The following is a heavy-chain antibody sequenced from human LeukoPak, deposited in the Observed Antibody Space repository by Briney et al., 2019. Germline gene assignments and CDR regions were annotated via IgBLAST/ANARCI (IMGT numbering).Heavy chain of an antibody. J-gene: IGHJ4*02. D-gene: IGHD1-26*01. CDR3: ARGAVAGANFDY. V-gene: IGHV3-74*01. CDR2: ITTDGSGA. Sequence: GGSLRLSCTDSGFTFSRYWMHWVRQVPGRGLLWVSHITTDGSGASYADSVKGRFTISRDNARNTPYLQMNSLRAEDTAVYYCARGAVAGANFDYWGQGTLVTVSS. CDR1: GFTFSRYW.